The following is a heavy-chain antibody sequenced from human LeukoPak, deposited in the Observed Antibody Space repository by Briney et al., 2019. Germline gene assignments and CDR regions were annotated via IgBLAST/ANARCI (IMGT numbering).Heavy chain of an antibody. J-gene: IGHJ5*02. CDR2: IYYSGST. Sequence: SETLSLTCTVSGGSISSYYWSWIRQPPGKGLEWIGYIYYSGSTNYNPSLKSRVTISVDTSKNQFSLKLSSVTAADTAVYYCARHKGIAADGGWFDPGAREPWSPSPQ. V-gene: IGHV4-59*08. CDR3: ARHKGIAADGGWFDP. CDR1: GGSISSYY. D-gene: IGHD6-13*01.